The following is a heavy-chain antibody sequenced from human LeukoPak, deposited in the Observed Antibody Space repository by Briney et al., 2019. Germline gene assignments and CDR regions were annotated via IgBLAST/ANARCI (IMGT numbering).Heavy chain of an antibody. CDR3: ARDGYNWNPVMYY. V-gene: IGHV4-39*07. Sequence: SETLSLTCTVSGGSISSSSYYWGWIRQPPGKGLEWIGSIYYSGSTYYNPSLKSRVTISVDTSKNQFSLKLSSVTAADTAVYYCARDGYNWNPVMYYWGQGTLVTVSS. CDR2: IYYSGST. J-gene: IGHJ4*02. CDR1: GGSISSSSYY. D-gene: IGHD1-20*01.